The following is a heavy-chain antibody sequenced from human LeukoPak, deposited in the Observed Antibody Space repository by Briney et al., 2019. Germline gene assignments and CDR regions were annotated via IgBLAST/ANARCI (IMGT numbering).Heavy chain of an antibody. CDR1: GVTFGDYA. CDR2: VRTKTHGGAP. D-gene: IGHD3-10*01. CDR3: ARVNFRDYRGYTWFEP. Sequence: GGSLRLSCKGSGVTFGDYAVTWFRQAPGKGLEWVGFVRTKTHGGAPETAASVKGRFNVSRDDSEGIAYLQMTSLRTEDTAMYYCARVNFRDYRGYTWFEPWGQGTLVTVSS. J-gene: IGHJ5*02. V-gene: IGHV3-49*03.